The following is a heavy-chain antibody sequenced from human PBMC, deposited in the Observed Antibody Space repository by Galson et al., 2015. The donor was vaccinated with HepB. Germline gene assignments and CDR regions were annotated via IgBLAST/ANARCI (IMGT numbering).Heavy chain of an antibody. CDR2: IKQDGTEN. D-gene: IGHD4-11*01. Sequence: SLRLSCAASGFSFSDYWMAWVRRTPGKGLEWVASIKQDGTENFYADSVRGRFTIYRDNAKDLLYLQMNGLRVENTAVYFCVREDHSNYHFWGQGTLVTVSS. V-gene: IGHV3-7*03. CDR1: GFSFSDYW. J-gene: IGHJ4*02. CDR3: VREDHSNYHF.